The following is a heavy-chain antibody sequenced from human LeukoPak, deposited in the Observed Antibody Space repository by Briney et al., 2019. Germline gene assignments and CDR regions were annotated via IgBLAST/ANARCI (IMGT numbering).Heavy chain of an antibody. J-gene: IGHJ4*02. CDR1: GDFTTNYY. V-gene: IGHV4-59*01. Sequence: SETLSLTCSVSGDFTTNYYWSWIRQPPGGGLEWIGYIFHSGGTNCDPSLESRITISIDTSKKQFSLKLRSVTPADTAVYYGATDRAAVESYYYDSWGQGIPVTVSS. CDR2: IFHSGGT. D-gene: IGHD3-10*01. CDR3: ATDRAAVESYYYDS.